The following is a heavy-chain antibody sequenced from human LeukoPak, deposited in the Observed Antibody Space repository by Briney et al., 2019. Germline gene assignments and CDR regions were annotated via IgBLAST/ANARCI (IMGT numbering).Heavy chain of an antibody. CDR1: GFTFTTYA. CDR3: ARGVTSWPQGPYHFDY. J-gene: IGHJ4*02. CDR2: IQSNGNEK. V-gene: IGHV3-30*02. Sequence: SGGSLRLSCAASGFTFTTYAMHWVRQAPGKGLEWVASIQSNGNEKYSSDSLKGRFTISRDNSKNTLYLQMNTVRPEDTAVFYCARGVTSWPQGPYHFDYWGQGILITVSS. D-gene: IGHD2-2*01.